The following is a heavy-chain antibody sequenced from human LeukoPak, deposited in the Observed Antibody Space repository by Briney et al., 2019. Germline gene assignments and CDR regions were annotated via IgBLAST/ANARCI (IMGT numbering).Heavy chain of an antibody. Sequence: PGGSLRLSRAASGFTVSSNYMSWVRQAPGKGLEWVSVIYSGGSTYYADSVKGRFTISRDNSKNTLYLQMNSLRAEDTAVYYCVRGPGSSWYQADYWGQGTLVTVSS. CDR1: GFTVSSNY. V-gene: IGHV3-53*01. CDR2: IYSGGST. D-gene: IGHD6-13*01. CDR3: VRGPGSSWYQADY. J-gene: IGHJ4*02.